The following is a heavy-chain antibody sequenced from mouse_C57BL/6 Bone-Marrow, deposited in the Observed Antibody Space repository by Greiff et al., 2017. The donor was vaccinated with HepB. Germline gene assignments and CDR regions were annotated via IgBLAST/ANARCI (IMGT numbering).Heavy chain of an antibody. V-gene: IGHV1-42*01. J-gene: IGHJ2*01. D-gene: IGHD3-2*02. CDR3: ALDSSGFDY. Sequence: EVQLVESGPELVKPGASVKISCKASGYSFTGYYMNWVKQSPEKSLEWIGEINPSTGGTTYNQKFKAKATLTVDKSSSTAYMQLKSLTSEDSAVYYCALDSSGFDYWGQGTTLTVSS. CDR2: INPSTGGT. CDR1: GYSFTGYY.